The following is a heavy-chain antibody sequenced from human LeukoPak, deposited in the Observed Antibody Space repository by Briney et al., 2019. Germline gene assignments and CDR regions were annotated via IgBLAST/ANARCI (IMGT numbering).Heavy chain of an antibody. J-gene: IGHJ6*02. Sequence: AGSLRLSCVASGFTFYSHVMSWIRQAPGMGLEWVSAISGSGVTTFYPDSMKGRITISRKNSKNTLYLQMTSLRAEDTAVYYCAKGGRILLKNFGLDVWGQGTTVTVSS. V-gene: IGHV3-23*01. CDR2: ISGSGVTT. CDR1: GFTFYSHV. CDR3: AKGGRILLKNFGLDV. D-gene: IGHD2/OR15-2a*01.